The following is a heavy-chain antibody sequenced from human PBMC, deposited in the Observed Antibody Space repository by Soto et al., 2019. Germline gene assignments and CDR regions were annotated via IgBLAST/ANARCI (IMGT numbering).Heavy chain of an antibody. J-gene: IGHJ4*02. D-gene: IGHD3-22*01. CDR2: IYHSGGT. V-gene: IGHV4-30-2*01. Sequence: QLQLRESGSGLVKPSQTLSLTCTVSGDSISSGGYSWNWIRQPPGKGLEWIGYIYHSGGTDYNQSRRSRVTMTVDSSNNQSYLTLRSVTAAATAVEYCARDSRSGYYLEYWGQGTLVTVSS. CDR3: ARDSRSGYYLEY. CDR1: GDSISSGGYS.